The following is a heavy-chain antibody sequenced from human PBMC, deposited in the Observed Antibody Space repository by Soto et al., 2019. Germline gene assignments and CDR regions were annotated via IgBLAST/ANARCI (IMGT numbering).Heavy chain of an antibody. Sequence: QVQMVQSGAAVKKPGSSVKVSCKASGGTFSSYAISWVRQAPGQGREWRVGIIPIFGTANYAQKFQGRDTITAGKSTSTEYMVLSSQRCEDRAVCYCARDVDYHAGIQAYDMKDWGQGNKCTVPS. CDR1: GGTFSSYA. CDR3: ARDVDYHAGIQAYDMKD. V-gene: IGHV1-69*06. D-gene: IGHD5-12*01. J-gene: IGHJ6*01. CDR2: IIPIFGTA.